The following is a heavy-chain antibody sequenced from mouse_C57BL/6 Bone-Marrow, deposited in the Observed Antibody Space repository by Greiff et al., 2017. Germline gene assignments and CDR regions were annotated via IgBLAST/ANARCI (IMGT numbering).Heavy chain of an antibody. J-gene: IGHJ4*01. CDR3: ARYWGVYDSLDAIDY. CDR2: IDPANGNT. D-gene: IGHD2-3*01. CDR1: GFNIKNTY. V-gene: IGHV14-3*01. Sequence: VQLQQSVAELVRPGASVKLSWTASGFNIKNTYMHWVKQRPEQGLEWIGRIDPANGNTKYAPKFQGKATITADTSSNTAYLQLSSLTSEDTAIYYFARYWGVYDSLDAIDYWGQGTSVTVSS.